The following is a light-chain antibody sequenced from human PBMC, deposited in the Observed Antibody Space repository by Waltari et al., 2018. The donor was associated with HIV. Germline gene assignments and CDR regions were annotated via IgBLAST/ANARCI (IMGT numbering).Light chain of an antibody. V-gene: IGKV2-28*01. CDR2: LGS. CDR3: MQGLQTPQVT. Sequence: DIMMTQSPLSLPVTPGEPASISCRSSQSLLHSNGYNYLDWYLHKPGQSPQRMFYLGSNRASGVPDRFSGSGSGTDFTLKINRVEAEDVGIYYCMQGLQTPQVTFGGGTKVEIK. CDR1: QSLLHSNGYNY. J-gene: IGKJ4*01.